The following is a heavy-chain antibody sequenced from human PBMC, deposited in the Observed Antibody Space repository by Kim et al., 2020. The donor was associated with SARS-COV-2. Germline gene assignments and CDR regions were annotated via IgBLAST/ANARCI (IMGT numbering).Heavy chain of an antibody. CDR3: ARDGIGSGDFPSIGHFDY. Sequence: ASVKVSCKASGYTFTSYYMHWVRQAPGQGLEWMGIINPSGGSTSYAQKFQGRVTMTRDTSTSTVYMELSSLRSEDTAVYYCARDGIGSGDFPSIGHFDYWGQGTLVTVSS. J-gene: IGHJ4*02. D-gene: IGHD4-17*01. CDR1: GYTFTSYY. CDR2: INPSGGST. V-gene: IGHV1-46*01.